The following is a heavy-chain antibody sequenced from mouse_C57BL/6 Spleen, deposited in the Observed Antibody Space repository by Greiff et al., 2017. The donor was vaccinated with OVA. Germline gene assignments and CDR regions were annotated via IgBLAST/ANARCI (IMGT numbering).Heavy chain of an antibody. CDR2: INPNNGGT. CDR3: ARYYDYDGY. CDR1: GYTFTDYY. Sequence: EVQLHQSGPELVKPGASVKISCKASGYTFTDYYMNWVKQSHGKSLEWIGDINPNNGGTSYNQKFKGKATLTVDKSSSTAYMELRSLTSEDSAVYYCARYYDYDGYWGQGTTLTVSS. D-gene: IGHD2-4*01. J-gene: IGHJ2*01. V-gene: IGHV1-26*01.